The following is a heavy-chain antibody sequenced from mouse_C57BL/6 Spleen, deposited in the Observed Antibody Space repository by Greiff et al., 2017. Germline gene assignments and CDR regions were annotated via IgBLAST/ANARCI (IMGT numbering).Heavy chain of an antibody. V-gene: IGHV1-22*01. CDR1: GYTFTDYN. J-gene: IGHJ2*01. CDR2: INPNNGGT. CDR3: AGESGYDAYFDY. Sequence: EVQLQQSGPELVKPGASVKMSCKASGYTFTDYNMPWVKQSHGKSLEWIGYINPNNGGTSYNQKFKGKATLSVNKSSSTAYMELRSLTSEDSAVYYSAGESGYDAYFDYWGQGTTLTVSS. D-gene: IGHD2-2*01.